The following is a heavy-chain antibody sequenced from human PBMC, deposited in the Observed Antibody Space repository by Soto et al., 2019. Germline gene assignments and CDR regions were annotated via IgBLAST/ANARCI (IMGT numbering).Heavy chain of an antibody. CDR1: GGSISSYY. Sequence: SETLSLTCTVSGGSISSYYWSWIRQPPGKGLEWIGYIYYSGSTNYNPSLKSRVTMSVDTSKNQFSLKLSSVTAADTAVYYCARRSAFYYFDYWGQGTLVTVSS. D-gene: IGHD3-3*02. CDR2: IYYSGST. CDR3: ARRSAFYYFDY. V-gene: IGHV4-59*01. J-gene: IGHJ4*02.